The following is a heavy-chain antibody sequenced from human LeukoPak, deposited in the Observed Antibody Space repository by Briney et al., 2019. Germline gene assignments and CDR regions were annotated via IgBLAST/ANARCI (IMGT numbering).Heavy chain of an antibody. J-gene: IGHJ5*02. CDR3: ARQRVRGVHTGGWLDP. V-gene: IGHV4-34*01. CDR1: GGPFSGYY. Sequence: SETLSLTCAVYGGPFSGYYWSWIRQPPGKGLEWIGEINHSGSTNYNPSLKSRVTISVDTSKNQFSLKLSSVTAADTAVYYCARQRVRGVHTGGWLDPWGQGTLVTVSS. D-gene: IGHD3-10*01. CDR2: INHSGST.